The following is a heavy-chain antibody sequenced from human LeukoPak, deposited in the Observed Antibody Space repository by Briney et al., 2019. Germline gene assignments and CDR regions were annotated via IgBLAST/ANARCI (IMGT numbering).Heavy chain of an antibody. CDR1: GFTFSSYG. CDR2: IWYDGSNK. Sequence: GGSLRLSCAASGFTFSSYGMHWVRQAPGKGLEWVAVIWYDGSNKYYADSVKGRFTISRDNSKKTVFLQMNSLRAEDTAVYYCARGMYYYDSSDIGGGYYFDYWGQGTLVTVSS. J-gene: IGHJ4*02. V-gene: IGHV3-30*19. CDR3: ARGMYYYDSSDIGGGYYFDY. D-gene: IGHD3-22*01.